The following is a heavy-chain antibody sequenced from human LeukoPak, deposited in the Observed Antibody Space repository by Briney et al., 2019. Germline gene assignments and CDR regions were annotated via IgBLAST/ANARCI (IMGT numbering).Heavy chain of an antibody. J-gene: IGHJ3*02. CDR2: IIPIFGTA. D-gene: IGHD2-2*01. Sequence: GASVKVCCKASGGTFSSYAISWVRQAPGQGLEWMGGIIPIFGTANYAQKFQGRVTITTDESTSTAYMELSSLRSEDTAVYYCVGDCSSTSCSRGAFDIWGQGTMVTVSS. CDR1: GGTFSSYA. V-gene: IGHV1-69*05. CDR3: VGDCSSTSCSRGAFDI.